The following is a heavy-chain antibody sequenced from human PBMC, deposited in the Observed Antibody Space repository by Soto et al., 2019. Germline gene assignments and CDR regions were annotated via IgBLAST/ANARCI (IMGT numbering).Heavy chain of an antibody. J-gene: IGHJ6*02. Sequence: EVQLVESGGGLVQPGGSLRLSCAASGFTVSSNYMSWVRQAPGKGLEWVSVIYSGGSTYYADSVKSRFTISRDNSKNTLYIHMNSLRAENTAVYYCARDRIPTGMDVWGQGTTVTVSS. CDR1: GFTVSSNY. CDR3: ARDRIPTGMDV. V-gene: IGHV3-66*01. CDR2: IYSGGST.